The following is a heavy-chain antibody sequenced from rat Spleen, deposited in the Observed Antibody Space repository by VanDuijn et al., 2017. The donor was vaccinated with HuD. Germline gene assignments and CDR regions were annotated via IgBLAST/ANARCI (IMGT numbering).Heavy chain of an antibody. CDR1: GFTFSNYG. J-gene: IGHJ2*01. V-gene: IGHV5-29*01. CDR2: ISYDGSST. CDR3: ARHFSGTLYYFDY. D-gene: IGHD1-1*01. Sequence: EVQLVESGGGLVQPGRSLKLSCAASGFTFSNYGMAWVRQAPTKGLEWVATISYDGSSTYYRDSVKGRFTISRDNAKSTLYLQMDSLRSEDTATYYCARHFSGTLYYFDYWGQGVMVTVSS.